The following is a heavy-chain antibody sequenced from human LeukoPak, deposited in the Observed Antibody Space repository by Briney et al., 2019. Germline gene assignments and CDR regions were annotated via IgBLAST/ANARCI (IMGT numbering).Heavy chain of an antibody. J-gene: IGHJ4*02. CDR1: GGSFSGYY. CDR3: ARGRRRDTAMVFDY. Sequence: SETLSLTCAVYGGSFSGYYWSWIRQPPGKGLEWIGEINHSGSTNYNPSLKSRVTISVDTSKNQFSLKLSSVTAADTAVYYCARGRRRDTAMVFDYWGQGTLVTVFS. V-gene: IGHV4-34*01. CDR2: INHSGST. D-gene: IGHD5-18*01.